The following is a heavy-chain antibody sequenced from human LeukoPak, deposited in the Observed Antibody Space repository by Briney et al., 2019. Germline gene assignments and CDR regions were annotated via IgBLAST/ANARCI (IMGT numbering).Heavy chain of an antibody. CDR1: GFIFDDYA. Sequence: PGGSLRLSCAASGFIFDDYAMPWVRRTPGKGLQWVSGITRNNAVIGYVDSVKGRFTISRDSAKNSLYLQMDSLRPDDTAFYYCARGDILTTRQLDSWGRGALVTVSS. V-gene: IGHV3-9*01. CDR2: ITRNNAVI. J-gene: IGHJ4*02. CDR3: ARGDILTTRQLDS. D-gene: IGHD3-9*01.